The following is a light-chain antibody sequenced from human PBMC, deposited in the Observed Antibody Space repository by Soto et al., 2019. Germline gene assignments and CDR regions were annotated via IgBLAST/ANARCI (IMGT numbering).Light chain of an antibody. V-gene: IGKV1-27*01. J-gene: IGKJ4*01. CDR2: SSS. CDR1: QGIGNH. Sequence: DIQMTQSPSSLSASVVDRVTIACRASQGIGNHLSWYQQKPGKVPKLLICSSSTLQSGVPSRFSGSGSGTEFTLTISSLQPEDVATYYCQKHDYAPLTFGGGTKVDIK. CDR3: QKHDYAPLT.